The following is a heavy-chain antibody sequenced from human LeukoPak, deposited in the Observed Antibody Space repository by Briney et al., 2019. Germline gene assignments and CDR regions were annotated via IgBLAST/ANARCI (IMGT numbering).Heavy chain of an antibody. V-gene: IGHV3-23*01. CDR3: AKRGWVVPYDY. D-gene: IGHD2-2*01. J-gene: IGHJ4*02. CDR1: GVTFTNYG. CDR2: ISGSGGST. Sequence: GGSLRLSCGVSGVTFTNYGMTWVRQAPGKGLEWVSAISGSGGSTYYADSVKGRFTISRDNSKNTLYLQMNSLRAEDTAVYYCAKRGWVVPYDYWGQGTLVTVSS.